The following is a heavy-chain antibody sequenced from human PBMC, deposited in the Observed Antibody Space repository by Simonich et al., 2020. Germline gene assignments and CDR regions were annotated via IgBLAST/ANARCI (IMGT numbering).Heavy chain of an antibody. Sequence: QVQLVESGGGVVQPGRSLRLSCAASGFTFSSYGMHGVRQAPGKGLEWVAVIWYDGSNKYYADSVKGRFTISRENSKNSLYLQMNSLRAEDTAVYYCARDRYCSGGSCYYFDYWGQGTLVTVSS. V-gene: IGHV3-33*01. CDR3: ARDRYCSGGSCYYFDY. CDR1: GFTFSSYG. CDR2: IWYDGSNK. D-gene: IGHD2-15*01. J-gene: IGHJ4*02.